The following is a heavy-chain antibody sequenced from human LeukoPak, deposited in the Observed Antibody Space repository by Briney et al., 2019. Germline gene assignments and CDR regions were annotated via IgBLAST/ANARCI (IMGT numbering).Heavy chain of an antibody. CDR2: FDPEDGET. Sequence: ASVKVSCKVSGYALTELSMHWVRPAPGKGLEWMGGFDPEDGETIYAQKFQGRVTMTEDTSTDTAYMELRSLRSDDTAVYYCARDQGRFLEWLLYTDAFDIWGQGTMVTVSS. CDR1: GYALTELS. J-gene: IGHJ3*02. CDR3: ARDQGRFLEWLLYTDAFDI. V-gene: IGHV1-24*01. D-gene: IGHD3-3*01.